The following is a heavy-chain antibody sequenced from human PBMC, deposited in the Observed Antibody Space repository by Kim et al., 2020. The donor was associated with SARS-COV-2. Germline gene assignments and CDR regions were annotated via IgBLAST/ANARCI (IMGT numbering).Heavy chain of an antibody. D-gene: IGHD3-22*01. Sequence: GGSLRLSCAASGFTFSSYWMHWVRQAPGKGLVWVSRINSDGSSTSYADSVKGRFTISRDNAKNTLYLQMNSLRAEDTAVYYCARDRSSAYYYDSSGHMPGYWGQGTLVTVSS. CDR3: ARDRSSAYYYDSSGHMPGY. V-gene: IGHV3-74*01. CDR1: GFTFSSYW. J-gene: IGHJ4*02. CDR2: INSDGSST.